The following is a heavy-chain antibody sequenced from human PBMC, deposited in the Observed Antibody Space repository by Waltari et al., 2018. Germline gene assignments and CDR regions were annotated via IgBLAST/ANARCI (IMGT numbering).Heavy chain of an antibody. CDR2: VSAKSDFT. CDR1: GFAFGSSA. CDR3: ARYISRGRELMS. Sequence: EVQLLESGGGLVQPGGSLRLSWVASGFAFGSSALPWVRQAPGKGREWVSGVSAKSDFTNYADSVKGRFTISRDNSKNTLYLQMNSLRVEDAALYYCARYISRGRELMSWGQGTLVTVSS. J-gene: IGHJ4*02. D-gene: IGHD1-7*01. V-gene: IGHV3-23*01.